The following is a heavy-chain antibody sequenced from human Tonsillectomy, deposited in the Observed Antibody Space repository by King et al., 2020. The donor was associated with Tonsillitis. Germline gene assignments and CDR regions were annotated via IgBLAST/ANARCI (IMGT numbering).Heavy chain of an antibody. CDR2: FIPIFGTA. V-gene: IGHV1-69*01. CDR1: GGTFSSYA. D-gene: IGHD3-10*01. Sequence: QLVQSGAEVKKPGSSVKVSCKASGGTFSSYAFSWVRQAPGQGLEWMGGFIPIFGTANCAQKFQGRGTITADESTSTVYMELSSRGSADTAVYYCARDRGTMGFDPWGQGTLVTVSS. CDR3: ARDRGTMGFDP. J-gene: IGHJ5*02.